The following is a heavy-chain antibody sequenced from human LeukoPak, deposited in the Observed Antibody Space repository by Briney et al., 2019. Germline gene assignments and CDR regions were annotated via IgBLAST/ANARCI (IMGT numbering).Heavy chain of an antibody. J-gene: IGHJ2*01. CDR2: IYYSGST. CDR3: ARAPRGLLWFGELHFDL. D-gene: IGHD3-10*01. V-gene: IGHV4-31*03. Sequence: SETLSLTCTVTGGSISSGGYYWSWIRQHPGKGLEWIGYIYYSGSTYYNPSLKSRVTISVDTSKNQFSLKLSSVTAADTAVYYCARAPRGLLWFGELHFDLWGRGTLVTVSS. CDR1: GGSISSGGYY.